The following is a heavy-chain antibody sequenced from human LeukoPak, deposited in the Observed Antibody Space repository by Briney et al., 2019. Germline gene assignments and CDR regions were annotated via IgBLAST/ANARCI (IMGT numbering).Heavy chain of an antibody. Sequence: SETLSLTCTVSGGSISSGGYYWSWIRQPPGKGLEWIGYIYHSGSTYYNPSLKSRVTISVDRSKNQFSLELSSVTAADTAVYYCARWTVEGDEYYYDSSGYLYFDYWGQGTLVTVSS. CDR1: GGSISSGGYY. V-gene: IGHV4-30-2*01. CDR3: ARWTVEGDEYYYDSSGYLYFDY. CDR2: IYHSGST. J-gene: IGHJ4*02. D-gene: IGHD3-22*01.